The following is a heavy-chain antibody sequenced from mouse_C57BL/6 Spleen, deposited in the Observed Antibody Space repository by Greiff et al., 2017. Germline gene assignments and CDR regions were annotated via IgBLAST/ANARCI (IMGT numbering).Heavy chain of an antibody. CDR3: AREPSAGYGAMDY. Sequence: QVQLQQPGAELVKPGASVKMSCKASGYTFTSYWITWVKQRPGQGLEWIGDIYPGSGSTNYNEKFKSKATLTVDTSSSTAYMQLSSLTSEDAAVYYCAREPSAGYGAMDYWGQGTSVTVSS. D-gene: IGHD3-2*02. V-gene: IGHV1-55*01. CDR2: IYPGSGST. J-gene: IGHJ4*01. CDR1: GYTFTSYW.